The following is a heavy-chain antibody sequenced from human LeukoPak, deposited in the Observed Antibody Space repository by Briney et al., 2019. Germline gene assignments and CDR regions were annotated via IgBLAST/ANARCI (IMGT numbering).Heavy chain of an antibody. D-gene: IGHD6-19*01. CDR1: GGSISSGGYY. V-gene: IGHV4-30-2*01. CDR3: ARAGSGWLRYNWFDL. Sequence: PSETLSLTCTVSGGSISSGGYYWSWIRQPPGKGLEWIGYIYHSGSTYYNPSLKSRVIISVDRSKNQFSLKLSSVTAADTAVYYCARAGSGWLRYNWFDLWGQGTLVTVSS. CDR2: IYHSGST. J-gene: IGHJ5*02.